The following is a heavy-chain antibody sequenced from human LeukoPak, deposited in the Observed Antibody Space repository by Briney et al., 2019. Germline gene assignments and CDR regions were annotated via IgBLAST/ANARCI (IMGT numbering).Heavy chain of an antibody. J-gene: IGHJ3*02. V-gene: IGHV3-33*01. D-gene: IGHD2-21*02. CDR2: IWYDGSNK. CDR3: AREEVTRGAFDI. Sequence: GGSLRLSCAASGFSFSTYGMHWVRQAPGKGLEWVAVIWYDGSNKYYADSVRGRFTISRDNSKNTLYLQMNSLRAEDTAVYYCAREEVTRGAFDIWGQGTMVTVSS. CDR1: GFSFSTYG.